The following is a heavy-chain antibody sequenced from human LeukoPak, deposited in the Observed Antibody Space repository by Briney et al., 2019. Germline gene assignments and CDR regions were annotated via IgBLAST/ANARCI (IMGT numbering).Heavy chain of an antibody. V-gene: IGHV4-31*11. CDR1: GGSISSGGYY. J-gene: IGHJ4*02. Sequence: PSQTLSLACAVSGGSISSGGYYWSWIRQHPGKGLEWIGYIYYSGSTYYNPSLKSRVTISVDTSKNQFSLKLSSVTAADTAVYYCARGGITIFGVVITNFDYWGQGTLVTVSS. CDR3: ARGGITIFGVVITNFDY. D-gene: IGHD3-3*01. CDR2: IYYSGST.